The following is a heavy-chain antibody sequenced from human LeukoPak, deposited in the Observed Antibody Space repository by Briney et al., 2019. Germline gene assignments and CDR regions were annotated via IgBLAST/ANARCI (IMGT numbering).Heavy chain of an antibody. J-gene: IGHJ4*02. CDR2: ISAYNGNT. CDR3: ARVEWELLLNDY. CDR1: GYTFTSYG. D-gene: IGHD1-26*01. Sequence: ASVKVSCKASGYTFTSYGISWVRQAPGQGLEWMGWISAYNGNTNYAQKLQGRVAMTTDTSTSTAYMELRSLRSDDTAVYYCARVEWELLLNDYWGQGTLVTVSS. V-gene: IGHV1-18*01.